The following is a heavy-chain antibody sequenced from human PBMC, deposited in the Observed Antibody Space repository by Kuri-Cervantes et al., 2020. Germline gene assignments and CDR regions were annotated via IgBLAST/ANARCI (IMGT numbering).Heavy chain of an antibody. CDR1: GFTVSSNY. CDR2: IYSGGST. V-gene: IGHV3-53*01. J-gene: IGHJ5*02. Sequence: GESLKISCAASGFTVSSNYMTWVRQAPGKGLEWVSIIYSGGSTYYADSVKGRFTISRDNSKNTLYLQMNSLRAEDTAVYYCAKDQVYNWFDPWGQGTLVTVSS. CDR3: AKDQVYNWFDP. D-gene: IGHD2-8*01.